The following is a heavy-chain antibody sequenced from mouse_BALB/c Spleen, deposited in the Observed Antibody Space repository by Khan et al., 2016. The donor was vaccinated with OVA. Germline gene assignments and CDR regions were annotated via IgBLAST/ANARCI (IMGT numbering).Heavy chain of an antibody. Sequence: QVQLQQSGAELVRPGVSVKISCKASGYTFTDYAMHWVKQRHAKSLEWIGVISTNYGDADYNQKFQGKASMTVDRSSSTVYMELVRVTSEDSAIYYCGRGGKFAYWGQGTLVTVSA. D-gene: IGHD1-1*02. CDR3: GRGGKFAY. J-gene: IGHJ3*01. CDR1: GYTFTDYA. CDR2: ISTNYGDA. V-gene: IGHV1S137*01.